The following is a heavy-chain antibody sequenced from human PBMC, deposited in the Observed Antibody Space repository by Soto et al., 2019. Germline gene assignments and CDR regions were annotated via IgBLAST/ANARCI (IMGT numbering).Heavy chain of an antibody. Sequence: EVQLVESGGDLVQPGGSLRLSCAASGFTFSSYDMLWVRQATGKGLEWVSAISTAGDTFYSDSVKGRFTISRENARNSLYLQVNSLRAEDTAIYYCARERDSYSSAWQEFDYWGQGTLVTVSS. D-gene: IGHD6-19*01. J-gene: IGHJ4*02. CDR2: ISTAGDT. CDR1: GFTFSSYD. CDR3: ARERDSYSSAWQEFDY. V-gene: IGHV3-13*01.